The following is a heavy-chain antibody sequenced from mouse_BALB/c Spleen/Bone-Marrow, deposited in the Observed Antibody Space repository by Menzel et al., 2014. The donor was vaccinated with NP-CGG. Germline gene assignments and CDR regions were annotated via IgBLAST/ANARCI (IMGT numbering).Heavy chain of an antibody. Sequence: AQLQQPGADLVRPGASVKLSCKASGYNFTSYWINWVKQRPGQGLEWIGNIYPSDSYTNYNQKFKDKARLTVDKSSSTAYMQLSIPTSEDSAVYCCTRMEGNYAFAYWGQGTLVTVSA. CDR1: GYNFTSYW. J-gene: IGHJ3*01. CDR2: IYPSDSYT. V-gene: IGHV1-69*02. D-gene: IGHD2-1*01. CDR3: TRMEGNYAFAY.